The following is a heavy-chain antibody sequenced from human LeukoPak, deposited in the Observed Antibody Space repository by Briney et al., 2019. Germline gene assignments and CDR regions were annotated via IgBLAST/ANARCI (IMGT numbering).Heavy chain of an antibody. Sequence: SETLSLTCAVYGGSFSGYYWSWIRQHPGKGLEWIGYIYYSGSTYYNPSLKSRVTISVDTSKNQFSLKLSSVTAADTAVYYCARVQYYDFWSGYSTNTYYFDYWGQGTLVTVSS. J-gene: IGHJ4*02. CDR1: GGSFSGYY. D-gene: IGHD3-3*01. CDR2: IYYSGST. V-gene: IGHV4-31*11. CDR3: ARVQYYDFWSGYSTNTYYFDY.